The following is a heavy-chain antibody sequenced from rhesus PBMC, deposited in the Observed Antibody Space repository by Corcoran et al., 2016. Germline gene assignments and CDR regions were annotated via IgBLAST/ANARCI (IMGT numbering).Heavy chain of an antibody. V-gene: IGHV4S10*01. CDR1: GGSISDTYR. CDR2: MYGSTST. CDR3: SRDPWRQQRLKRELPTRPPNPQTEPYFDL. D-gene: IGHD5-12*01. Sequence: QVQLQESGPGVVKPSETLSLTCAVSGGSISDTYRWSWIRQPPGPGLGGGGTMYGSTSTNYNPSLKSRVTISKETSKNQFSLRLSLVTAADTAVYYCSRDPWRQQRLKRELPTRPPNPQTEPYFDLWGQGVLVTVSS. J-gene: IGHJ1*01.